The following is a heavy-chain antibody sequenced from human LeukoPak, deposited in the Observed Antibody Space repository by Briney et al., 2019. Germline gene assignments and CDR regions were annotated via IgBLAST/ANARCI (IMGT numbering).Heavy chain of an antibody. CDR2: VSSTGST. D-gene: IGHD2/OR15-2a*01. CDR3: AEDSDIARFYV. CDR1: DASVSGARHY. J-gene: IGHJ4*02. V-gene: IGHV4-39*07. Sequence: PSETLSLTCTVSDASVSGARHYWGWIRQPPGKGLEWLGTVSSTGSTYYNPSLQSRVTVSTDTSKNQFSLKLISVTAADTAVYFCAEDSDIARFYVWGQGTLVTVSS.